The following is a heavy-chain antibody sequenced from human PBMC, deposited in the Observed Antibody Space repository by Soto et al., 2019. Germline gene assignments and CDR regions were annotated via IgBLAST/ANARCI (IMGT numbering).Heavy chain of an antibody. Sequence: ALVKVSCKASGYTFTSCGISWVRQAPGQGLEWMGWISAYNGNTNYAQNLQGRVTMTRDTSTSTAYMELRSLRSDDTAVYYCASGIAVAGIYYYYGMDVWGQGTTVTVSS. CDR3: ASGIAVAGIYYYYGMDV. V-gene: IGHV1-18*04. D-gene: IGHD6-19*01. CDR1: GYTFTSCG. CDR2: ISAYNGNT. J-gene: IGHJ6*02.